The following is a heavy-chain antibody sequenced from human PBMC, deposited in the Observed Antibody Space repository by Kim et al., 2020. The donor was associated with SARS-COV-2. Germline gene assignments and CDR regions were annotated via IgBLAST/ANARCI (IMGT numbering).Heavy chain of an antibody. Sequence: SETLSLTCTVSGDSISTNSWNWIRQSPGKGLEWIGYIYYSGNTKYNPSLESRVTISVDPSKNQFSLKLGSVTAADTAVYYCARRAETSAGINSDNWFAP. CDR3: ARRAETSAGINSDNWFAP. CDR2: IYYSGNT. D-gene: IGHD6-13*01. CDR1: GDSISTNS. V-gene: IGHV4-59*08. J-gene: IGHJ5*02.